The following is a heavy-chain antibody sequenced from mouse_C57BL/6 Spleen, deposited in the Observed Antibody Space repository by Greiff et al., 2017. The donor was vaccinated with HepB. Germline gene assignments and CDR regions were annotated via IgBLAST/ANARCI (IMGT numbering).Heavy chain of an antibody. J-gene: IGHJ1*03. CDR2: INPNNGGT. CDR1: GYTFTDYN. Sequence: EVQVVESGPELVKPGASVKIPCKASGYTFTDYNMDWVKQSHGKSLEWIGDINPNNGGTIYNQKFKGKATLTVDKSSSTAYMELRSLTSEDTAVYYCARWDYYGSSYDSYWYFDVWGTGTTVTVSS. D-gene: IGHD1-1*01. V-gene: IGHV1-18*01. CDR3: ARWDYYGSSYDSYWYFDV.